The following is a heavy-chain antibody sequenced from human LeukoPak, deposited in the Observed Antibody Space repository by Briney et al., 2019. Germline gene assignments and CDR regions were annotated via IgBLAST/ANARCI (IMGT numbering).Heavy chain of an antibody. J-gene: IGHJ6*02. V-gene: IGHV3-43*01. CDR2: ISWDGGST. D-gene: IGHD6-13*01. CDR1: GFTFDDYT. Sequence: GGSLRLSCAASGFTFDDYTMHWVRQAPGKGLEWVSLISWDGGSTYYADSVKGRFTISRDNSKNSLYLQMNSLRTEDTALYYCAKDIVSGSAAVDDGMDVWGQGTTVTVSS. CDR3: AKDIVSGSAAVDDGMDV.